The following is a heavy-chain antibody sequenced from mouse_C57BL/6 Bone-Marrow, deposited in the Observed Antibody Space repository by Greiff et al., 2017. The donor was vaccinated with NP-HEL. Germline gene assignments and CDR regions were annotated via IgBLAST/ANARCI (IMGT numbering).Heavy chain of an antibody. V-gene: IGHV1-82*01. Sequence: QVQLQQSGPELVKPGASVKISCKASGYAFSSSWMNWVKQRPGKGLEWIGRIYPGDGDTNYNGKFKGKATLTADKSSSTAYMQLSSLTSEDSAVYFCAMDDGYYGFAYWGQGTLVTVSA. D-gene: IGHD2-3*01. CDR2: IYPGDGDT. J-gene: IGHJ3*01. CDR3: AMDDGYYGFAY. CDR1: GYAFSSSW.